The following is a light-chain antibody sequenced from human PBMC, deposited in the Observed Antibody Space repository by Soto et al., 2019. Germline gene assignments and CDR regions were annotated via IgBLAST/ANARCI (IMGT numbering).Light chain of an antibody. Sequence: VMTQSPSTLSVSAGERATLSCRASQSLRSSLAWYQQKTGQAPRLLIYGASTRATGIPARFSGSGYGTEFNLTISSLQSEDFAVYFCQQYNIWPQTFGQGTKVDIK. V-gene: IGKV3-15*01. J-gene: IGKJ1*01. CDR3: QQYNIWPQT. CDR1: QSLRSS. CDR2: GAS.